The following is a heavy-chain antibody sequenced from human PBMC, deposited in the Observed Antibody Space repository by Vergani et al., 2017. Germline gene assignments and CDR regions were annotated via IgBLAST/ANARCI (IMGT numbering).Heavy chain of an antibody. CDR1: GGSISSGGYY. V-gene: IGHV4-31*03. Sequence: QVQLQESGPGLVKPSQTLSLTCTVSGGSISSGGYYWSWIRQHPGKGLEWIGYIYYSGSTYYNPSLKSRVTISVDTAKNQFSLKLGSVTAADTAVYYCAGGHYDVWSGYSDYYYYMGVWGKGTTVTVSS. CDR3: AGGHYDVWSGYSDYYYYMGV. J-gene: IGHJ6*03. CDR2: IYYSGST. D-gene: IGHD3-3*01.